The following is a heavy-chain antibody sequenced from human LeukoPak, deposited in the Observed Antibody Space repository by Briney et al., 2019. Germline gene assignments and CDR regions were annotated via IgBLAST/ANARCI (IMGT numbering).Heavy chain of an antibody. CDR1: GYTFTDYG. D-gene: IGHD6-19*01. V-gene: IGHV1-18*01. CDR2: ISTYNGKT. J-gene: IGHJ4*02. Sequence: EASVKVSCKASGYTFTDYGISWVRQAPGQGLEWMGWISTYNGKTNYAQKFQGRVTMTRDTSISTAYMELSRLRSDDTAVYYCARDWGVYSSGWLYARTFDYWGQGTLVTVSS. CDR3: ARDWGVYSSGWLYARTFDY.